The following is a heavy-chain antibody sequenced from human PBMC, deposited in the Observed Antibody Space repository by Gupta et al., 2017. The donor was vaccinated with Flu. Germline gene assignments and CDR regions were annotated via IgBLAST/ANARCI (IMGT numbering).Heavy chain of an antibody. CDR2: INPNSGGT. Sequence: QVQLVQSGAEVKKPGASVKVSCKASGYTFTGYYMHWVRQAPGQGLEWMGRINPNSGGTNYAQKFQGRVTMTRDTSISTAYMELSRLRSDDTAVYYCARVRVTWFGRPESSSRRDAFDIWGQGTMVTVSS. J-gene: IGHJ3*02. D-gene: IGHD6-13*01. V-gene: IGHV1-2*06. CDR3: ARVRVTWFGRPESSSRRDAFDI. CDR1: GYTFTGYY.